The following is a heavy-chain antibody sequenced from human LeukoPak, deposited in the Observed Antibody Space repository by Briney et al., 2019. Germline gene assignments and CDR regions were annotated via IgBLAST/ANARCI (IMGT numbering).Heavy chain of an antibody. D-gene: IGHD3-16*01. Sequence: GESLKISCKGSGYSFTSYWSGWVRQMPGKGLEGMGIIYPGDSDTRYSPSLQAQVTISADKSISTAYLQWSSLKASDTAMYYCARRLIHYGMDVGEQGTTVTVPS. V-gene: IGHV5-51*01. CDR1: GYSFTSYW. CDR3: ARRLIHYGMDV. J-gene: IGHJ6*01. CDR2: IYPGDSDT.